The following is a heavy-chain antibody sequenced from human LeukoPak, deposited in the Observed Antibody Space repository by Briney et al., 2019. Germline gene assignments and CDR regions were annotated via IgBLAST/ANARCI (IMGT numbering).Heavy chain of an antibody. Sequence: GGSLRLSCTAAGSTFGDFAMSWVRQAPGKGLVWVSRINSDGSSTSYADSVKGRFTISRDNAKNTLYLQMNSLRAEDTAVYYCAIRSGSYYYWVDYWGQGTLVTVSS. CDR1: GSTFGDFA. CDR3: AIRSGSYYYWVDY. J-gene: IGHJ4*02. CDR2: INSDGSST. V-gene: IGHV3-74*01. D-gene: IGHD1-26*01.